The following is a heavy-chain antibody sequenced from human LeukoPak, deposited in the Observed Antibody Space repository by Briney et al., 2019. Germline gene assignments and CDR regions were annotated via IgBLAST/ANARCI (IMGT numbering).Heavy chain of an antibody. D-gene: IGHD3-10*01. CDR2: IYTSGST. J-gene: IGHJ5*02. V-gene: IGHV4-4*07. Sequence: SETLSLTCTVSGGSISSYYWSWIRQPAGKGLERIGRIYTSGSTNYNPSLKSRVTMSVDTSKNQFSLKLSSVTAADTAVYYCARGGYYGSGNDFRFDPWGQGTLVTVSS. CDR3: ARGGYYGSGNDFRFDP. CDR1: GGSISSYY.